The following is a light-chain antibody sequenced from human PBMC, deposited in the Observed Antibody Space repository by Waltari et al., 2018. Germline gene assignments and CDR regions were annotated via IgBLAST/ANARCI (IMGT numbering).Light chain of an antibody. CDR3: QQSYTAPFT. Sequence: DIQMTQSPPSLSASVGDRVTITCRATQSISTSLHWYQHKAGKAPKLLIYGASTLERGVPSRFSGSGSGTDFTLTINSLRPEDFATYYCQQSYTAPFTFGPGTRVDLK. CDR1: QSISTS. CDR2: GAS. V-gene: IGKV1-39*01. J-gene: IGKJ3*01.